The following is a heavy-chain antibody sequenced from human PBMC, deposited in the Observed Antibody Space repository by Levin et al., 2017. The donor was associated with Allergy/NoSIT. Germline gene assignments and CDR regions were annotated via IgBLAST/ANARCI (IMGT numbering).Heavy chain of an antibody. CDR1: GFTFSGYA. CDR3: AKVPTMIVVLIGSKDAFDV. D-gene: IGHD3-22*01. CDR2: ISYDGNDK. Sequence: GESLKISCAASGFTFSGYAMHWVRQAPGKGLEWVAVISYDGNDKYYADSVKGRFSISRDNAKYTLYLQMNSLRVEDTAVYYCAKVPTMIVVLIGSKDAFDVWGQGTMVTVSS. V-gene: IGHV3-30*04. J-gene: IGHJ3*01.